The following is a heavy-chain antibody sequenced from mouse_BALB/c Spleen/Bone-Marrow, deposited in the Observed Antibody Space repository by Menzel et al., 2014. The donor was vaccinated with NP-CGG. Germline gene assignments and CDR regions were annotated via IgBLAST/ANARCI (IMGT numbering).Heavy chain of an antibody. CDR3: SKDGCYDYSYYFDY. CDR2: ISSGGHDT. CDR1: GFSFSSYS. V-gene: IGHV5-6-4*01. J-gene: IGHJ2*01. D-gene: IGHD2-4*01. Sequence: EVKLMESGGGLVKPGGSLKLSCAASGFSFSSYSMSWVRQTPEKRLEWVATISSGGHDTYYQDSVKGRFTISRDNAKNTLYLQMSSLKSEDTAMYYCSKDGCYDYSYYFDYWGQGTTLTVSS.